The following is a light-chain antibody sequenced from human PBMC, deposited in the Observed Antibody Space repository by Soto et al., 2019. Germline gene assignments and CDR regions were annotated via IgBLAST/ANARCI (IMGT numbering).Light chain of an antibody. CDR2: DVS. CDR3: SSYTVSSTVI. Sequence: QSALTQPASVSVSPGQSITISCTGTSSDVGGYNYVSWYQQHPGKAPKLMIYDVSNRPSGVSNRFSGSRSGNTASLIISGLQTEDEADYYCSSYTVSSTVIFGGGTKVTVL. CDR1: SSDVGGYNY. J-gene: IGLJ2*01. V-gene: IGLV2-14*01.